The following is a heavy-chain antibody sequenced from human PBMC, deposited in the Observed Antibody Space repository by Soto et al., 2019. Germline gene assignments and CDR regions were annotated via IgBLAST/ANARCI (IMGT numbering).Heavy chain of an antibody. CDR3: ARVLWRFLEWPPMDV. CDR1: GFTFSSYG. Sequence: GGSLRLSCAASGFTFSSYGKHWVRQAPGKGLEWVAVIWYDGSNKYYADSVKGRFTISRDNSKNTLYLQMNSLRAEDTAVYYCARVLWRFLEWPPMDVWGQGTTVTVSS. CDR2: IWYDGSNK. D-gene: IGHD3-3*01. V-gene: IGHV3-33*01. J-gene: IGHJ6*02.